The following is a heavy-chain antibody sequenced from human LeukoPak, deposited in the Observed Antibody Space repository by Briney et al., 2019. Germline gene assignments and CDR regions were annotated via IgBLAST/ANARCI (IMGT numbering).Heavy chain of an antibody. Sequence: APVKVSCTASGYDFTKSAVKWGRQAPGQRLECRRWIDAGNGRTKYTQDFQGRVTISRDTSASIAYMELSNLRSDDMAVYYCARGIWSTTLTAYYLDYWGQGTLVTVSS. CDR1: GYDFTKSA. V-gene: IGHV1-3*03. D-gene: IGHD4-17*01. CDR3: ARGIWSTTLTAYYLDY. J-gene: IGHJ4*02. CDR2: IDAGNGRT.